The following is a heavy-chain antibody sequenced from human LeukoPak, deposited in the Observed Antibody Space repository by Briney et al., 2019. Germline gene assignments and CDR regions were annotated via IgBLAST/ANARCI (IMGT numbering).Heavy chain of an antibody. J-gene: IGHJ5*02. V-gene: IGHV4-38-2*01. Sequence: SETLSLTCAVSGYSISSGYYWGWIRQPPGKGLEGIGSIYHGGSTYYNPSLKSRVTISVDTSKNQFSLKLSSVTAADTAVYYCARRDTYYDFWSGYHNWFDPWGQGTLVTVSS. CDR3: ARRDTYYDFWSGYHNWFDP. CDR1: GYSISSGYY. D-gene: IGHD3-3*01. CDR2: IYHGGST.